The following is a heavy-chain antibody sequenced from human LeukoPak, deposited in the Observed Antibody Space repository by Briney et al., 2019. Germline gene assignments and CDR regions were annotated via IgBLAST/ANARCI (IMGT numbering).Heavy chain of an antibody. D-gene: IGHD5-18*01. CDR1: GASISSSS. CDR3: ARGRGHSYGQYYFNY. V-gene: IGHV4-59*01. CDR2: IHYSGNT. Sequence: SETLSLTCTVSGASISSSSWSWIRQPPGKGLEWIGYIHYSGNTNYNPSLKSRVTISVDTTKNQFSLNLSSVTAADTAVYYCARGRGHSYGQYYFNYWGQGTPVTVSS. J-gene: IGHJ4*02.